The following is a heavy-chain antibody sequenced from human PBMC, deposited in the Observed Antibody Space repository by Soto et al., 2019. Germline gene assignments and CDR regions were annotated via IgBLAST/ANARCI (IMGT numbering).Heavy chain of an antibody. CDR1: GFSFSNAA. Sequence: SGGSLRLSCAGSGFSFSNAAFHWVRQAPGKGLEWVALISYDGNNKYYADSVKGRFTISRDNSKNTLYLQMHSLRADDTAVYYCAREVASYDRSGFFDYWGQGALVTVSS. V-gene: IGHV3-30-3*01. D-gene: IGHD3-22*01. CDR3: AREVASYDRSGFFDY. J-gene: IGHJ4*02. CDR2: ISYDGNNK.